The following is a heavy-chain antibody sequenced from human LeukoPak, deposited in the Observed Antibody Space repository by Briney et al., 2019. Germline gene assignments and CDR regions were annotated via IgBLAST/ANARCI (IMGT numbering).Heavy chain of an antibody. CDR1: GFTFDDYA. V-gene: IGHV3-9*01. J-gene: IGHJ4*02. D-gene: IGHD3-10*01. CDR2: ISWNSGSI. Sequence: QPGGSLRLSCAASGFTFDDYAMHWVRQAPGKGLEWVSGISWNSGSIGYADSVKGRFTISRDNARNTLYLQMNSLRAEDTAVYYCAKDLHYGSADYWGQGTLVTVSS. CDR3: AKDLHYGSADY.